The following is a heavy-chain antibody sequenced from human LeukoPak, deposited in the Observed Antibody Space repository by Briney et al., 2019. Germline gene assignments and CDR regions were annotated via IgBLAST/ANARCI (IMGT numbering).Heavy chain of an antibody. CDR2: IDSGGSGGST. J-gene: IGHJ4*02. D-gene: IGHD6-13*01. CDR3: ASDRDSSTWSYY. Sequence: QPGGSLRLSCAASGLSVSAYYMSWVRQAPGKGLEWVSVIDSGGSGGSTYYAESVKGRFTISRDNSKNTLILQMNSLRAEDTAVYYCASDRDSSTWSYYWGQGTLVTVSS. CDR1: GLSVSAYY. V-gene: IGHV3-53*01.